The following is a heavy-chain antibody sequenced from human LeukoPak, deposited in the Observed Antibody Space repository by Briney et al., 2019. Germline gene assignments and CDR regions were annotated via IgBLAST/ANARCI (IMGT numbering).Heavy chain of an antibody. Sequence: GGSLRLSCAASGFTFKNYAMSWVRQARGKGLEWVSTISGRGDTYFADSVKGRFAISRDNSKSMLFLQMNSLRVEDTALYYCAKDLHSRSSCHWGQGALVTVSS. CDR3: AKDLHSRSSCH. V-gene: IGHV3-23*01. CDR1: GFTFKNYA. J-gene: IGHJ4*02. CDR2: ISGRGDT. D-gene: IGHD6-6*01.